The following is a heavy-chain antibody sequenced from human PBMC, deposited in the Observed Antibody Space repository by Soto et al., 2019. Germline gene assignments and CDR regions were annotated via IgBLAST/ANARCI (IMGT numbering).Heavy chain of an antibody. D-gene: IGHD2-2*02. CDR1: GYTFTSYG. CDR2: ISAYNGNT. J-gene: IGHJ5*02. CDR3: ARDNAGQRGYCSSTGCYTDWFDP. Sequence: QLQLVQSGAEVKKPGASVKVSCKASGYTFTSYGISWVRQAPGQGLEWMGWISAYNGNTNYAQKLQGRVTMNTGTSTSTAYMELRSLRSDDTAVYYCARDNAGQRGYCSSTGCYTDWFDPWGQGTLVAVSS. V-gene: IGHV1-18*04.